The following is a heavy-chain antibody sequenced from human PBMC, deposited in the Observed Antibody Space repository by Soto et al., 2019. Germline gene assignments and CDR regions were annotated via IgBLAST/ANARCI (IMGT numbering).Heavy chain of an antibody. CDR2: IYYSGST. CDR1: GGSISSSSYF. V-gene: IGHV4-39*01. Sequence: QLQLQESGPGLVKPSETLSLTCTVSGGSISSSSYFWGWIRQPPGMGLEWIGSIYYSGSTYYNPSLKSRVTISVDTSKNQFSLKLNSVTAADTAVYYCARILPAATWETKEYFQHWGQGTLVTVPS. J-gene: IGHJ1*01. D-gene: IGHD2-2*01. CDR3: ARILPAATWETKEYFQH.